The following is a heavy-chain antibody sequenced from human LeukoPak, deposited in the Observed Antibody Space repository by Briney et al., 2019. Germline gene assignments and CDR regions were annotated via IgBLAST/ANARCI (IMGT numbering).Heavy chain of an antibody. CDR2: IIPILGIA. J-gene: IGHJ4*02. CDR3: ARATAMVTGHYFDY. CDR1: GGTFSSYA. D-gene: IGHD5-18*01. Sequence: SVKVSCKASGGTFSSYAISWVRQAPGQGLEWMGRIIPILGIANYAQKFQGRVTITADKSTSTAYMELSSLRSEDTAVYYCARATAMVTGHYFDYWGQGTLVTVSS. V-gene: IGHV1-69*04.